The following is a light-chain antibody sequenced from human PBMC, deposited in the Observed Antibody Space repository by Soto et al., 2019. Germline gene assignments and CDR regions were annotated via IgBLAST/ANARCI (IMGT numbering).Light chain of an antibody. V-gene: IGLV2-8*01. CDR3: CSYAGNNNYV. J-gene: IGLJ1*01. CDR2: EVN. CDR1: TSDVGGYKY. Sequence: QSALTQPPSASGSPGQSVTISCTGTTSDVGGYKYVSWYQQHPGKAPKLMIYEVNKRPSGVPDRFSGSKSGITASLTVSGLQAEDESDYYCCSYAGNNNYVFGTGTKVTVL.